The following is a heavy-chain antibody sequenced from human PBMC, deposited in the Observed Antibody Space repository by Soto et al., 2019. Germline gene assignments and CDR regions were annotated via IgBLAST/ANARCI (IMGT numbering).Heavy chain of an antibody. D-gene: IGHD6-19*01. Sequence: ASVKVSCKASGYTFTSYGISWVRQAPGQGLEWMGWISAYNGNTNYAQKLQGRVTMTTDTSTSTAYMELRSLRSDDTAVYYCARAGRRLQKIAVAGTFDYWGQGTLVTVSS. CDR3: ARAGRRLQKIAVAGTFDY. V-gene: IGHV1-18*01. CDR1: GYTFTSYG. J-gene: IGHJ4*02. CDR2: ISAYNGNT.